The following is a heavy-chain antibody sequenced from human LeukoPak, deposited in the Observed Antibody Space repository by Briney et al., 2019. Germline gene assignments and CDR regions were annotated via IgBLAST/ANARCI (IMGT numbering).Heavy chain of an antibody. V-gene: IGHV3-7*01. D-gene: IGHD3-10*01. J-gene: IGHJ3*02. CDR1: GFTFSSYW. Sequence: GGSLRLSCAASGFTFSSYWMSWVRQAPGKGLEWVANIKQDGSEKYYVDSVKGRFTISRDNAKNSLYLQMNSLRAEDTAVYYCARVWFGESLIFDAFDIWGQGTMVTVSS. CDR2: IKQDGSEK. CDR3: ARVWFGESLIFDAFDI.